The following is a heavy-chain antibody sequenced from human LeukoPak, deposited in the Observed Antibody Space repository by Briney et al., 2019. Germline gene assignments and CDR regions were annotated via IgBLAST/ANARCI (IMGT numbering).Heavy chain of an antibody. CDR3: ARDRYYYDSSGYPDY. J-gene: IGHJ4*02. V-gene: IGHV3-48*03. CDR1: GFTFSSYK. D-gene: IGHD3-22*01. Sequence: PGGSLRLSCAASGFTFSSYKMNWVRQAPGKGLEWVSYISSSGSTIYYADSVKGRFTISRDNAKNSLYLQMNSLRAEDTAVYYCARDRYYYDSSGYPDYWGQGTLVTVSS. CDR2: ISSSGSTI.